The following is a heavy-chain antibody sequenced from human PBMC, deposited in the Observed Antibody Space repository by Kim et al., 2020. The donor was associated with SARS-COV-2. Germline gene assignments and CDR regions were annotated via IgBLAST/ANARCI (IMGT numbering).Heavy chain of an antibody. Sequence: DSRKGRFTTSQDNSKTTLYLQMNSLRAEDTAVYYCAKDLDYYGSGGFDYWGQGTLVTVSS. V-gene: IGHV3-23*03. D-gene: IGHD3-10*01. J-gene: IGHJ4*02. CDR3: AKDLDYYGSGGFDY.